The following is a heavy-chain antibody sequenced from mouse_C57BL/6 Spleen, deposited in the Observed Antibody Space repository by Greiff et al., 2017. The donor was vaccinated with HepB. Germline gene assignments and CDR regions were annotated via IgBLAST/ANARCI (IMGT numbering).Heavy chain of an antibody. Sequence: QVQLQQPGAELVMPGASVKLSCKASGYTFTSYWMHWVKQRPGQGLEWIGEIDPSDSYTNYNQKFKGKSTLTVDKSSSTAYMQLSGLTSEDSAVYYCARRDYDWAMDYWGQGTSVTVSS. CDR3: ARRDYDWAMDY. V-gene: IGHV1-69*01. CDR1: GYTFTSYW. J-gene: IGHJ4*01. CDR2: IDPSDSYT. D-gene: IGHD2-4*01.